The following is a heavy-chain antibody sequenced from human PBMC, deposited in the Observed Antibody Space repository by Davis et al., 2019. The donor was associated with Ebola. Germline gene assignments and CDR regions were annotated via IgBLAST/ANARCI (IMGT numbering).Heavy chain of an antibody. Sequence: GESLKISCAASGFSFSRTDMNWFRQAPGRGPEWVSNINGGGGHTDYADSVRGRFTISRDDSKNAVYLQMTSLRVEDTALYYCVKDRRGSYAFDIWGQGTMVTVSS. V-gene: IGHV3-23*01. CDR3: VKDRRGSYAFDI. CDR1: GFSFSRTD. D-gene: IGHD1-26*01. CDR2: INGGGGHT. J-gene: IGHJ3*02.